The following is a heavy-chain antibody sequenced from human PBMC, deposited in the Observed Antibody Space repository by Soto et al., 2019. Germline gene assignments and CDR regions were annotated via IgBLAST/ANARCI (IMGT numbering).Heavy chain of an antibody. V-gene: IGHV1-69*12. CDR3: ARVSEAYCGGDCSSWFDY. CDR2: IIPIFGTA. D-gene: IGHD2-21*02. J-gene: IGHJ4*02. CDR1: GGTFSSYA. Sequence: QVQLVQSGAEVKKPGSSVKVSCKASGGTFSSYAISWVRQAPGQGLEWMGGIIPIFGTANYAQKFQGRVTITADESTSTAYMELSSLRSDDTAVYYCARVSEAYCGGDCSSWFDYWGQGTLVTVSS.